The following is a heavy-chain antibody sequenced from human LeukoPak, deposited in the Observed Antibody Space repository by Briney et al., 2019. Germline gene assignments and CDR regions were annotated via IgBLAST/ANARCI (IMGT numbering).Heavy chain of an antibody. D-gene: IGHD3-22*01. Sequence: PSETLSLTCTVSGDSISSGDYYWRWIRQPAGKGLEWIGRISSSGSTNYNPSLKSRITISVDTSKNQFSLKLSSVTAADPAVYFCARGPYSYDSSGAFDIWGQGTMVTVSS. J-gene: IGHJ3*02. CDR3: ARGPYSYDSSGAFDI. CDR2: ISSSGST. CDR1: GDSISSGDYY. V-gene: IGHV4-61*02.